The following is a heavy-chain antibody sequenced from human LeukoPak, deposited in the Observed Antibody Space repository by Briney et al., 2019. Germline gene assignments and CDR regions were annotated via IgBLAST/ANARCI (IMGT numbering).Heavy chain of an antibody. CDR2: ISSSSSYI. CDR1: GFTFSSYS. J-gene: IGHJ4*02. D-gene: IGHD3-3*01. V-gene: IGHV3-21*01. Sequence: SGGSLGLSCAASGFTFSSYSMNWVRQAPGKGLEWVSSISSSSSYIYYADSVKGRFTISRDNAKNSLYLQMNSLRAEDTAVYYCARAVTIFGVVIQEWGQGTLVTVSS. CDR3: ARAVTIFGVVIQE.